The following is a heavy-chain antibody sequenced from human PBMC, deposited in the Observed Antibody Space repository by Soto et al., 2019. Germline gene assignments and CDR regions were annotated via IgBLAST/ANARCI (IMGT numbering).Heavy chain of an antibody. CDR3: ARVSLKSSYPADY. J-gene: IGHJ4*02. D-gene: IGHD6-6*01. CDR2: IIPILGIA. CDR1: GGTFSSYT. V-gene: IGHV1-69*02. Sequence: ASVKVSCKASGGTFSSYTISWVRQAPGQGLEWMGRIIPILGIANYAQKFQGRVTITADKSTSTAYMELSSLRSEDTAVYYCARVSLKSSYPADYWGQGTLVTVSS.